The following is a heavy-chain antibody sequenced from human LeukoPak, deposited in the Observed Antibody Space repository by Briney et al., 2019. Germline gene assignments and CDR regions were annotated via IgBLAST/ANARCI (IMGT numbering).Heavy chain of an antibody. CDR3: ARAYGSGSNYYFDY. J-gene: IGHJ4*02. CDR2: IYYTGIT. CDR1: GGSISSGGYY. Sequence: SETLSLTCTLSGGSISSGGYYWSWIRQYPGKGLEGIAHIYYTGITYYNPSLKSRVTISVDTSKNQFSLKLSSVTAADTAVFYCARAYGSGSNYYFDYWGQGALVTVSS. D-gene: IGHD3-10*01. V-gene: IGHV4-31*03.